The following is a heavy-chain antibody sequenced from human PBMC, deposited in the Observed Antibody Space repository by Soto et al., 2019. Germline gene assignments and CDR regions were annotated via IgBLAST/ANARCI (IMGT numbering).Heavy chain of an antibody. CDR2: IDPSDSYT. V-gene: IGHV5-10-1*01. J-gene: IGHJ4*02. D-gene: IGHD3-22*01. Sequence: EVQLVQSGAEVKKPGEPLRISCKGSGYRFTSYWISWVRQMPGKGLEWMGRIDPSDSYTNYSPSFQGHVTISADKSISTAYLQWSTLKASDTAMYYCARRTYDSSGYPSGFDYWGQGTLVTVSS. CDR3: ARRTYDSSGYPSGFDY. CDR1: GYRFTSYW.